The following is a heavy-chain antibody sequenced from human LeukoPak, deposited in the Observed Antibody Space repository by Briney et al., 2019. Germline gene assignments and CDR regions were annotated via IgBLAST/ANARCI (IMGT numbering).Heavy chain of an antibody. Sequence: ASVKASCKASGYTFTSYGISWVRQAPGQGLEWMGWISAYNGNTNYAQKLQGRVTMTTDTSTSTAYMELRSLRSDDTAVYYCARAHYDFWSGYYHNWFDPWGQGTLVTVSS. CDR2: ISAYNGNT. CDR1: GYTFTSYG. V-gene: IGHV1-18*01. CDR3: ARAHYDFWSGYYHNWFDP. J-gene: IGHJ5*02. D-gene: IGHD3-3*01.